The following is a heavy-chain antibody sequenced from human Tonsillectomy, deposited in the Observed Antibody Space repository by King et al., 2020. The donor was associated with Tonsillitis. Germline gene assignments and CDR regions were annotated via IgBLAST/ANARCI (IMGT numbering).Heavy chain of an antibody. CDR2: ISYEGNNK. CDR1: GFTFSSYG. CDR3: AKDSSYVLGWYFDL. J-gene: IGHJ2*01. D-gene: IGHD3-16*01. Sequence: VQLVESGGGVVQPGRSLRLSCAASGFTFSSYGMHWVRQAPGKGLEWVAVISYEGNNKYYADSVKGRFTISRDNSKSTLYLQMNSLRAEDTAVYFCAKDSSYVLGWYFDLWGRGTLVTVSS. V-gene: IGHV3-30*18.